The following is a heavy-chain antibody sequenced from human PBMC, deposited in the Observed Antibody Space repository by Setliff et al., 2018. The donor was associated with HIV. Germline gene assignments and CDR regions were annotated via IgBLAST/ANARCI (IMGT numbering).Heavy chain of an antibody. D-gene: IGHD2-21*02. CDR1: GGSVTSYL. J-gene: IGHJ4*02. CDR2: IYYTGIT. V-gene: IGHV4-59*02. CDR3: ARELYGGNSRPFDY. Sequence: TLSLTCSISGGSVTSYLWHWFRQPPGKGLEWVGYIYYTGITDNNPSLEGRVTISVDTSKNQVSLRLKSVTTADTAVYYCARELYGGNSRPFDYWGQGALVTVSS.